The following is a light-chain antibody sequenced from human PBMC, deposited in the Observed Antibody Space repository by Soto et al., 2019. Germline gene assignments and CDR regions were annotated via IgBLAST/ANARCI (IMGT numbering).Light chain of an antibody. V-gene: IGLV1-51*01. CDR2: DSD. CDR1: SSNIGSNY. Sequence: QSVLTQPPSVSAAPGQKVTISCSGSSSNIGSNYVSWYQHLPGAAPKLLIYDSDKRPSGIPDRFSASKSGASATLGITGLQTGDEAHYYCGAWDRSLTTYLFGTGTKVTVL. CDR3: GAWDRSLTTYL. J-gene: IGLJ1*01.